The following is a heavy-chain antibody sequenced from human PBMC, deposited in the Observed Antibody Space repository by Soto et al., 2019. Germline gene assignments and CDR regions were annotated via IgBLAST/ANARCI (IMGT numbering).Heavy chain of an antibody. D-gene: IGHD6-6*01. CDR2: ISYDGSNK. CDR1: GFTFSSYG. J-gene: IGHJ4*02. CDR3: AKDPTSIAARSSLADY. Sequence: VQLVESGGGVVQPGRSLRLSCAASGFTFSSYGMHWVRQAPGKGLEWVAVISYDGSNKYYADSVKGRFTISRDNSKNTLYLKMNSLRAEDTAVYYCAKDPTSIAARSSLADYWGQGTLVTVSS. V-gene: IGHV3-30*18.